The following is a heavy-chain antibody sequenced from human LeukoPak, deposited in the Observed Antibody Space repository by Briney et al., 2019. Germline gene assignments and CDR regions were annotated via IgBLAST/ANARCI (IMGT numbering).Heavy chain of an antibody. V-gene: IGHV3-23*01. Sequence: GGTLRLSCAASGFTFSSYGMSWVRQAPGKGLEWVSAISGGGGSTYYADSVKGRFTISRDNSKNTLSLQMNSLRAEDTAVYYCAKSVSGDSSGYYYVYWGQGTLVTVSS. CDR3: AKSVSGDSSGYYYVY. CDR1: GFTFSSYG. D-gene: IGHD3-22*01. J-gene: IGHJ4*02. CDR2: ISGGGGST.